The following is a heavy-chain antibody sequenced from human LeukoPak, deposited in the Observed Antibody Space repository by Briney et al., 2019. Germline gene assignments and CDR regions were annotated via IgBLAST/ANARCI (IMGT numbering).Heavy chain of an antibody. CDR1: GGSFSGYY. D-gene: IGHD6-13*01. CDR3: ARQSIAAAFGY. J-gene: IGHJ4*02. Sequence: SETLPLTCAVYGGSFSGYYWSWIRQPPGKGLEWIGEINHSGSTNYNPSLKSRVTISVDTSKSQFSLKLSSVTAADTAVYYCARQSIAAAFGYWGQGTLVTVSS. V-gene: IGHV4-34*01. CDR2: INHSGST.